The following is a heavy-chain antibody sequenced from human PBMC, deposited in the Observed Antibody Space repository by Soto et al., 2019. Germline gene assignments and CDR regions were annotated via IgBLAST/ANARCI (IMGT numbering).Heavy chain of an antibody. CDR2: INPSGGST. J-gene: IGHJ4*02. CDR1: GYTFTSYY. D-gene: IGHD3-22*01. V-gene: IGHV1-46*01. Sequence: VASVKVSCKASGYTFTSYYMHWLRQAPGQGLEWMGTINPSGGSTSYAQKFQGRVTMTRDTSTSTVYMELSSLRSEDTAVYYCARSSGYARESDYWGQGTLVTVSS. CDR3: ARSSGYARESDY.